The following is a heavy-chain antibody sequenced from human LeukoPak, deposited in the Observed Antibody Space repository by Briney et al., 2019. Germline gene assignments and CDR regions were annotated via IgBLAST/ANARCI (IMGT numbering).Heavy chain of an antibody. CDR2: IIPIFGTA. J-gene: IGHJ4*02. CDR3: ARVQGIAAAGSSYYFDY. Sequence: GASVKVSSKASGGTFSSYAISWVRQAPGQGLEWMGGIIPIFGTANYAQKFQGRVTITTDESTSTAYMELSSLRSEDTAVYYCARVQGIAAAGSSYYFDYWGQGTLVTVSS. D-gene: IGHD6-13*01. CDR1: GGTFSSYA. V-gene: IGHV1-69*05.